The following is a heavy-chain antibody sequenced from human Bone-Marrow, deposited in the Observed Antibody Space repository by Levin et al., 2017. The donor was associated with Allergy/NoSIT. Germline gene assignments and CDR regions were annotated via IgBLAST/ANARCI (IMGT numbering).Heavy chain of an antibody. V-gene: IGHV3-30-3*01. CDR3: ARLGYSYGLLVNWFDP. J-gene: IGHJ5*02. Sequence: GESLKISCAASGFTFSSYAMHWVRQAPGKGLEWVAVISYDGSNKYYADSVKGRFTISRDNSKNTLYLQMNSLRAEDTAVYYCARLGYSYGLLVNWFDPWGQGTLVTVSS. D-gene: IGHD5-18*01. CDR2: ISYDGSNK. CDR1: GFTFSSYA.